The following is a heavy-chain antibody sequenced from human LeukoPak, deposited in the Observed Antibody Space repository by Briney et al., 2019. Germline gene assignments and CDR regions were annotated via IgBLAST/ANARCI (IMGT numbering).Heavy chain of an antibody. Sequence: GGSLRLSCAASGFIFRNYGMHWVRQAPGKGLEWVAFLRNDESEIFYADSVKGRFTISRDNSKNTLYLQMNSLRAEDTAVYYCAKGSSCYDWGQGTLVTVSS. D-gene: IGHD2-2*01. CDR1: GFIFRNYG. CDR2: LRNDESEI. J-gene: IGHJ4*02. CDR3: AKGSSCYD. V-gene: IGHV3-30*02.